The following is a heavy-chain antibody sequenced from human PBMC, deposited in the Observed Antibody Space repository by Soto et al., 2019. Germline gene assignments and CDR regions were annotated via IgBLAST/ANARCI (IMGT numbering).Heavy chain of an antibody. CDR3: ANSHSTAFDY. J-gene: IGHJ4*02. Sequence: PGGSLRLSCAASGFTFDDYAMHWVRQAPGKGLEWVSGISWNSGSIGYADSVKGRFTISRDNAKNSLYLQMNSLRAEDTALYYCANSHSTAFDYWGQGTLVTVSS. CDR1: GFTFDDYA. CDR2: ISWNSGSI. V-gene: IGHV3-9*01. D-gene: IGHD4-17*01.